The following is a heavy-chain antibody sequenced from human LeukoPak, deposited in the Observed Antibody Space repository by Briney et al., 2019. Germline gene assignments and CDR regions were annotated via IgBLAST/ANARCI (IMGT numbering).Heavy chain of an antibody. D-gene: IGHD5-12*01. CDR2: ISAYNGNT. V-gene: IGHV1-18*01. CDR3: ARGGGYGATPRLDY. J-gene: IGHJ4*02. CDR1: GYTFTSYG. Sequence: ASVTVSCKASGYTFTSYGISWVRQAPGQGLEWMGWISAYNGNTNYAHKHQGSVTMTTDTSTSTAYLELRSLRSDATAESSCARGGGYGATPRLDYWGQGTLVTVSS.